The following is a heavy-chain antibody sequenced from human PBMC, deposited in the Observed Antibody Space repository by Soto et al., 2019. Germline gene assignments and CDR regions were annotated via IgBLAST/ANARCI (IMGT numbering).Heavy chain of an antibody. CDR3: ARSPGGIWDV. D-gene: IGHD3-16*01. CDR1: GGSVSSGNCY. V-gene: IGHV4-61*01. Sequence: QVQLQESGPGLVKPWETVSLTCTVSGGSVSSGNCYWSWIRQSPGKGLEWIGYIYYSGSTDYNPSLKSRVTMSVDASKNQFSLKLSSVTAADTAVYYCARSPGGIWDVWGQGTTVTVSS. CDR2: IYYSGST. J-gene: IGHJ6*02.